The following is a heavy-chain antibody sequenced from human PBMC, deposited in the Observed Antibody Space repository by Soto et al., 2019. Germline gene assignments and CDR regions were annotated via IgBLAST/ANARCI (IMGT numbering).Heavy chain of an antibody. CDR2: IDNDGPT. V-gene: IGHV3-74*01. CDR1: GFTFSSYW. CDR3: VRDSHGDY. Sequence: EVQLVESGGGLVQPGGSLRLSCAGSGFTFSSYWIHWVRQAPVKGLAWVSRIDNDGPTDYADSVRGRFTISRDNATNTLYLQMNILIPEGTAVYYCVRDSHGDYWGQGTLVTVSS. J-gene: IGHJ4*02.